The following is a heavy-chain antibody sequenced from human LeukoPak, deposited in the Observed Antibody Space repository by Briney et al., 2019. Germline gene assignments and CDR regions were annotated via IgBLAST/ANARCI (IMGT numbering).Heavy chain of an antibody. CDR2: ISSSSSTI. J-gene: IGHJ4*02. V-gene: IGHV3-48*01. Sequence: GGSLRLSCAASGFTFSSYSMNWVRQAPGKGLEWVSYISSSSSTIYYADSVKGRFTISRDNAKNSLYLQMNSLRAEDTAVHYCASSSGWYLIDYWGQGTLVTVSS. CDR1: GFTFSSYS. D-gene: IGHD6-19*01. CDR3: ASSSGWYLIDY.